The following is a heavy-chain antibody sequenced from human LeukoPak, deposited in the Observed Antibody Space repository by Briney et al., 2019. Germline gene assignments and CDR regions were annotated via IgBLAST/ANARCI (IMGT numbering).Heavy chain of an antibody. Sequence: GGSLRLSCETSGFSVINTYMSWVRQAPGKGLEWVSGLSGSGGSTYYSDSVKGRFTISRDNSKNTLYLQIDFLTAEDTAVYYCAKDQRDKRYFDFDAFDIWGQGTMVTVSS. CDR1: GFSVINTY. J-gene: IGHJ3*02. CDR2: LSGSGGST. D-gene: IGHD3-9*01. V-gene: IGHV3-23*01. CDR3: AKDQRDKRYFDFDAFDI.